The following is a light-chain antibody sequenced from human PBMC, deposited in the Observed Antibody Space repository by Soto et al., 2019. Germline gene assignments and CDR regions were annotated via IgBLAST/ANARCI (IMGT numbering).Light chain of an antibody. CDR1: QSVSSSY. Sequence: EIVLTQSPGTLSLSPGERATLSCRARQSVSSSYLAWYQQKPGQDPRLLIYGASSMATGIPARFSDSGSGTYFTLTISRPEPEDFAVYYCDQYGSSPRTFGQGTKVDIK. J-gene: IGKJ1*01. CDR3: DQYGSSPRT. CDR2: GAS. V-gene: IGKV3-20*01.